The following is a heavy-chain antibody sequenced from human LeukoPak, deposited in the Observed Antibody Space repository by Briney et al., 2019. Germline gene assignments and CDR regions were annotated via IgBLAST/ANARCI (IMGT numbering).Heavy chain of an antibody. D-gene: IGHD1-7*01. CDR2: VYYGRSP. J-gene: IGHJ4*02. CDR3: AKGELSSDAFYFDY. CDR1: GDSISRSTYY. V-gene: IGHV4-39*02. Sequence: SETLSLTCTVSGDSISRSTYYWAWIRQPPGKGLEWIGSVYYGRSPYFNPSLESRATISVDTSKNHFSLKMSSVTAADTAVYYCAKGELSSDAFYFDYWGQGALVTVSS.